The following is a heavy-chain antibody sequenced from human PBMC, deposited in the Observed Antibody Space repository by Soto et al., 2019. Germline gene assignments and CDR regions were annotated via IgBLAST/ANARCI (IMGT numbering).Heavy chain of an antibody. CDR2: IVPIVDTS. J-gene: IGHJ4*02. CDR3: VRVVAIPGYPDN. V-gene: IGHV1-69*12. CDR1: GGTFSSYA. D-gene: IGHD5-12*01. Sequence: QVQLVQSGAEVRQPASSVKVSCKTSGGTFSSYAISWVRQAPGQGLEWMGGIVPIVDTSTYAQKFQGRVTITADESTSKVYMELLSLRSDDTAVYYCVRVVAIPGYPDNWGQGTLVTVSS.